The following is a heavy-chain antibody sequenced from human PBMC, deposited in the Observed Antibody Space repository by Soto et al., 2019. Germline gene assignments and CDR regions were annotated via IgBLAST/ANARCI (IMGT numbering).Heavy chain of an antibody. D-gene: IGHD6-19*01. CDR2: IKQDGSEK. CDR1: GFTFSSYW. CDR3: ASGAVAESFDY. Sequence: LRLSCAASGFTFSSYWMSWVRQAPGKGLEWVANIKQDGSEKYYVDSVKGRFTISRDNAKNSLYLQMNSLRAEDTAVYYCASGAVAESFDYWGQGTLDTVSS. V-gene: IGHV3-7*02. J-gene: IGHJ4*02.